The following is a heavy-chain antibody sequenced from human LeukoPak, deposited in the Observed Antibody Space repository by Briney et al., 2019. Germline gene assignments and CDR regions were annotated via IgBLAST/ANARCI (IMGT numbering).Heavy chain of an antibody. CDR1: GDSVSSNRAA. CDR2: TYYWSKWYH. D-gene: IGHD1-26*01. V-gene: IGHV6-1*01. J-gene: IGHJ5*02. CDR3: ARGLRGSYPDLRWWFDP. Sequence: SQTLSLTCVISGDSVSSNRAAWHCIRQSPAGGLEWLGKTYYWSKWYHDYAVSVKSRITINPDTSKTQFSLQLNSVTPEDTAVYYCARGLRGSYPDLRWWFDPWGQGTLVTVSS.